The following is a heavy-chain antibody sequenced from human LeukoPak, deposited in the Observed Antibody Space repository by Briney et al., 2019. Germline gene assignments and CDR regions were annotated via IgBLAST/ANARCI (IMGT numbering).Heavy chain of an antibody. V-gene: IGHV5-51*01. CDR2: IYPGDSDT. CDR3: ASTPLYYYDCSGSFGYFDY. J-gene: IGHJ4*02. Sequence: GESLKISCKGSGYSFTSYWIGWVRQMPGKGLEWMGTIYPGDSDTRYSPSFQGQVTISADKSISTAYLQWSSLKASDTAMYYCASTPLYYYDCSGSFGYFDYWGQGTLVTVSS. D-gene: IGHD3-22*01. CDR1: GYSFTSYW.